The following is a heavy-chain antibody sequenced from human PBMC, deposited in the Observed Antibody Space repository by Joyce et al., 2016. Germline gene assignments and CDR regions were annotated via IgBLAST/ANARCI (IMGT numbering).Heavy chain of an antibody. CDR1: GISSMRSY. J-gene: IGHJ4*02. Sequence: VELVESGGGFFQPGESLRLSCSASGISSMRSYMAWVRQAPGKGLEWVASIFGDGRTYFGDSVKGRCSRSRDKSKNTFSLQMKSLTVGDTGFYYCARVANVASAGYDYWGPGTLVTVSS. CDR2: IFGDGRT. CDR3: ARVANVASAGYDY. D-gene: IGHD6-13*01. V-gene: IGHV3-53*01.